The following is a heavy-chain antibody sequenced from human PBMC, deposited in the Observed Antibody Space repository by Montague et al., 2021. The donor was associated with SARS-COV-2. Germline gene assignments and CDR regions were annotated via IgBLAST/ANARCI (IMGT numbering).Heavy chain of an antibody. CDR1: GFTSNNYG. D-gene: IGHD3-3*01. J-gene: IGHJ4*02. Sequence: SLRLSCAASGFTSNNYGMHWVRQAPGKELEWVAVISNDGGNKYYADSVKGRFSISRDNSKNTLYLQMNSLGAEDTAVYYCAKDLVGDFWSAFYSGYFDYWGQGTLVTVSS. CDR2: ISNDGGNK. CDR3: AKDLVGDFWSAFYSGYFDY. V-gene: IGHV3-30*18.